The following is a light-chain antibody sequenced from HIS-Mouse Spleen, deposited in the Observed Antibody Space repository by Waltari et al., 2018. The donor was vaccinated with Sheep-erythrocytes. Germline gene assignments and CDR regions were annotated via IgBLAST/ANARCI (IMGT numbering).Light chain of an antibody. Sequence: EIVLTQSPATLSLSPGERATLSCRASQSVSSYLAWYQQKPGQAPRLLIYDASNRASDIPARFSGSGSGTDFTLNISSLEPEDFAVYYCQQRSNWYTFGQGTKLEIK. CDR2: DAS. V-gene: IGKV3-11*01. CDR1: QSVSSY. J-gene: IGKJ2*01. CDR3: QQRSNWYT.